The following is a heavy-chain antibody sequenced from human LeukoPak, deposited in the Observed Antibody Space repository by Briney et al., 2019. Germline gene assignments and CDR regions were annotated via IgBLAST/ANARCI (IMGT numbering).Heavy chain of an antibody. J-gene: IGHJ4*02. D-gene: IGHD2-15*01. CDR1: GYTFTGYY. V-gene: IGHV1-2*02. CDR3: ARVDGSPDY. Sequence: ASVKVSCKASGYTFTGYYMHWVRQAPGQGLEWMGWINPNSGGTNYAQKFQGRVTITRDTSISTVYMELSSLRSEDTAVYFCARVDGSPDYWGQGILVTVSS. CDR2: INPNSGGT.